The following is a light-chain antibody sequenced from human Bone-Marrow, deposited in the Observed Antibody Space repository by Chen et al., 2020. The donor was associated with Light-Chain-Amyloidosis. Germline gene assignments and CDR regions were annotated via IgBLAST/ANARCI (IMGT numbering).Light chain of an antibody. V-gene: IGKV3-11*01. CDR2: DAS. J-gene: IGKJ4*01. Sequence: EIVLTQSPATLSLSPGERATLSCRASQSVSTSLAWYQQKPGQAPRLLISDASDRATGIPARFSGSGSGTDFTLTISSLEPEDSAVYYCQHRSSWPSLTFGGGTKVEIK. CDR3: QHRSSWPSLT. CDR1: QSVSTS.